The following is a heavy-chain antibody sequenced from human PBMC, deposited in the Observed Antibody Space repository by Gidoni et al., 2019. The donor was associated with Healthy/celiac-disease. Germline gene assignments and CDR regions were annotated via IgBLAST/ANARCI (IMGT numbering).Heavy chain of an antibody. D-gene: IGHD3-22*01. CDR1: GGSISSSSYY. CDR2: IYYSGST. CDR3: ASSYYYDSSGYLLFDY. J-gene: IGHJ4*02. V-gene: IGHV4-39*01. Sequence: QLQLQESGPGLVKPSEPLSLTCTVSGGSISSSSYYWGWIRQPPGKGLEWIGSIYYSGSTDCNPSRKSRDTISVDTSKNQCSLKLSSVTAADTAVYYCASSYYYDSSGYLLFDYWGQGTLVTVSS.